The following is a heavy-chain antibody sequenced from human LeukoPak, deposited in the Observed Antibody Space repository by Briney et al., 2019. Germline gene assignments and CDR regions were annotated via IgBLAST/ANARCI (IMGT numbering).Heavy chain of an antibody. J-gene: IGHJ4*02. D-gene: IGHD3-3*01. CDR3: ARSRDYDFWSGYLFYFDY. CDR1: GFTFSSYW. Sequence: GRSLRLSCAASGFTFSSYWMHWVRQAPGKGLVWVSRINTDGSSTSYADSVKGRFTISRDNAKNTLYLQMNSLRAEDTAVYYCARSRDYDFWSGYLFYFDYWGQGTLVTVSS. V-gene: IGHV3-74*01. CDR2: INTDGSST.